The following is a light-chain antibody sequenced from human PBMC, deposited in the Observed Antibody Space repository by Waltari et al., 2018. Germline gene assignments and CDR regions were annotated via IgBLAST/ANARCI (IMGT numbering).Light chain of an antibody. CDR1: SSNIGAGSD. J-gene: IGLJ1*01. Sequence: QSVLTQPPSVSGAPGQRVTISCTGTSSNIGAGSDVHWFQQLPGTAPKLLICCNPHRPSGGPDRFSGAKSGTSASLAVTGLQAEDEADYYCQSYDSSLSAYVFGTGTEVTVL. V-gene: IGLV1-40*01. CDR3: QSYDSSLSAYV. CDR2: CNP.